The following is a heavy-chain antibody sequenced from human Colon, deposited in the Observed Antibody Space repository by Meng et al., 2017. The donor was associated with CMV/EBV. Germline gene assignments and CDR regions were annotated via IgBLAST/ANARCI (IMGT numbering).Heavy chain of an antibody. CDR3: ARDSGYDAPFDN. J-gene: IGHJ4*02. CDR1: GGPLSGGDFC. Sequence: VSGGPLSGGDFCWNWIRQHPGKGLEWIGYIYYSETTYYNPSLKGRAVISLDKAKNLFSLKLTSVTAADTAVYFCARDSGYDAPFDNWGQGTLVTVSS. V-gene: IGHV4-31*02. D-gene: IGHD3-10*01. CDR2: IYYSETT.